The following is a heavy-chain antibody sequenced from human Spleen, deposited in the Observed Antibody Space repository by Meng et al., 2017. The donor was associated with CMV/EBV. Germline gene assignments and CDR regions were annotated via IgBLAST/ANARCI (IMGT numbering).Heavy chain of an antibody. Sequence: SLFCAASGFTFSAYPLHWVRQAPGKGLEWVAGISYDGDDKYYADSVKGRFTISRDNSKNTLYLQMNSLRAEDTAVYYCARELSSQGDWGQGTLVTVSS. J-gene: IGHJ4*02. V-gene: IGHV3-30*04. CDR3: ARELSSQGD. CDR1: GFTFSAYP. D-gene: IGHD3-16*01. CDR2: ISYDGDDK.